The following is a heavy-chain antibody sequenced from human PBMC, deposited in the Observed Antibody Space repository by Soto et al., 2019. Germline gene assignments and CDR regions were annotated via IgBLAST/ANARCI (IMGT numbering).Heavy chain of an antibody. V-gene: IGHV3-30-3*01. J-gene: IGHJ4*02. CDR2: ISYDGSNK. CDR1: GFTFSSYA. Sequence: QVQLVESGGGVVQPGRSLRLSCAASGFTFSSYAMHWVRQAPGKGLEWVAVISYDGSNKYYADSVKGRFTISRDNSKNSLYLQMNSLRAEDTAVYYWARARAVGATTFNFDYWGQGTLVTVSS. CDR3: ARARAVGATTFNFDY. D-gene: IGHD1-26*01.